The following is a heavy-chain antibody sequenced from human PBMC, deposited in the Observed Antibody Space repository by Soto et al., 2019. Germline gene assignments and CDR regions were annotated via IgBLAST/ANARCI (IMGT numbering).Heavy chain of an antibody. J-gene: IGHJ6*02. CDR1: GGSISSSNW. D-gene: IGHD6-19*01. V-gene: IGHV4-4*02. CDR3: ARDWTRYSSGWYYGRDV. Sequence: SETLSLTCAVSGGSISSSNWWSWVRQPPGKGLEWIGEIYHSGSTNYNPSLKSRVTISVDKSKNQFSLKLSSVTAADTAVYYCARDWTRYSSGWYYGRDVWGQGTTVT. CDR2: IYHSGST.